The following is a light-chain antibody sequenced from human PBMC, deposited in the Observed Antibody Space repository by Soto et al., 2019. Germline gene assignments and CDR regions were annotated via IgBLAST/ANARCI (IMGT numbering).Light chain of an antibody. V-gene: IGKV3-20*01. CDR3: QQYGSSGT. CDR1: QSLSSNY. CDR2: GAS. Sequence: TQSPGTLSLSPGDRATLSCRASQSLSSNYLALYQQYPGQAPRLLIYGASNRATGIPDRFSGSGSGTDFTLTISRLEPEDFAVYYCQQYGSSGTFAQGTKVDIK. J-gene: IGKJ1*01.